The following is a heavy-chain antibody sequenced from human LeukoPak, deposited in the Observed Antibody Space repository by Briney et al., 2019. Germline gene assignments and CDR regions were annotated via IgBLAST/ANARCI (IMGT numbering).Heavy chain of an antibody. CDR3: ASVTLGGNCSSTSCPPNY. V-gene: IGHV1-2*06. J-gene: IGHJ4*02. D-gene: IGHD2-2*01. CDR2: INPNSGGT. CDR1: GYTFTGYY. Sequence: ASVKVSCKASGYTFTGYYMHWVRQAPGQGLEWMGRINPNSGGTNYAQKFQGRVTMTRDTSISTAYIELSRLRSEDTAVYYCASVTLGGNCSSTSCPPNYWGQGTLVTVSS.